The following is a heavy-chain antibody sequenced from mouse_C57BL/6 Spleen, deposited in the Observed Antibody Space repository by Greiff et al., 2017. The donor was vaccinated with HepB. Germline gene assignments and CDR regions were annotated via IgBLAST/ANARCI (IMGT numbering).Heavy chain of an antibody. J-gene: IGHJ4*01. Sequence: VQLQQSGPELVKPGASVKISCKASGYAFSSSWMNWVKQRPGKGLEWIGRIYPGAGDTNYNGKFKGKATLTADKSSSTAYMPLSSLTSEDSAVYFCARSRGDSYYYAMDYWGQGTAVTVSS. CDR3: ARSRGDSYYYAMDY. V-gene: IGHV1-82*01. CDR2: IYPGAGDT. CDR1: GYAFSSSW.